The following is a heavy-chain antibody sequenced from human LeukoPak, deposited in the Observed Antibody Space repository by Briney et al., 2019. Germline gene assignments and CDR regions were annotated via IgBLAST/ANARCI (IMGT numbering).Heavy chain of an antibody. J-gene: IGHJ5*02. CDR3: ARAYSSGWDNWFDP. CDR1: GFTFSDYY. D-gene: IGHD6-19*01. V-gene: IGHV3-11*06. CDR2: ISSSSYT. Sequence: PGGSLRLSCAASGFTFSDYYMSWIRQAPGKGLEWVSYISSSSYTNYADSVKGRFTISRDNAKNSLYLQMNSLRAEDTAVYYCARAYSSGWDNWFDPWGQGTLVTVSS.